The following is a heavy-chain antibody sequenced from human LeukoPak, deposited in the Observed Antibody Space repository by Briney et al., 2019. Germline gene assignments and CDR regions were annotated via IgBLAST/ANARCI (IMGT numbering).Heavy chain of an antibody. CDR1: GFTFSSYS. J-gene: IGHJ4*02. D-gene: IGHD3-9*01. Sequence: GGSLRLSCAASGFTFSSYSMNWVRQAPGKGLEWVSSISSSSSYIYYADSVKGRFTISRDNAKNTLYLQMNSLRAEDTAVYYCASDIQSTNYYDILTGYYGSGYWGQGTLVTVSS. V-gene: IGHV3-21*04. CDR2: ISSSSSYI. CDR3: ASDIQSTNYYDILTGYYGSGY.